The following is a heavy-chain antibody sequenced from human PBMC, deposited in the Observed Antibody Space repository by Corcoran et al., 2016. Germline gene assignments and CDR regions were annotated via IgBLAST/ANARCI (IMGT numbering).Heavy chain of an antibody. D-gene: IGHD3-10*01. V-gene: IGHV3-30*03. J-gene: IGHJ4*02. CDR2: ISYDGSDK. CDR1: GFIFSSYG. CDR3: GRRRGIMTMGIDY. Sequence: QVQLVESGGGVVQPGKSLRLSCVASGFIFSSYGMHWVRQAPGKGLEWVAVISYDGSDKYYADSVKGRFTISRDNSKNTLYLQMNSLSTEDTDLYCCGRRRGIMTMGIDYWGQGTLVTVSS.